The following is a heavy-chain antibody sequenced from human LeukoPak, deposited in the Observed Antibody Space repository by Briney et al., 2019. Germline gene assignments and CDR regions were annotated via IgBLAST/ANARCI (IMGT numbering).Heavy chain of an antibody. CDR3: ARVKSGYSGYGMDV. CDR2: ISSSGSTI. CDR1: GFTFSSPE. Sequence: GGSLRLSCAASGFTFSSPEMNWVRQTPGKGLEWVSYISSSGSTIYYVDSVKGRFTISRDNAKNSLYLQMNSLRAEDTALYYCARVKSGYSGYGMDVWGQGTTVTVSS. J-gene: IGHJ6*02. D-gene: IGHD5-12*01. V-gene: IGHV3-48*03.